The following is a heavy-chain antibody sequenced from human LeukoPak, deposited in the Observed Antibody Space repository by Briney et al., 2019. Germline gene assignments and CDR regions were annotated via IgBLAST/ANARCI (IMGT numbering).Heavy chain of an antibody. Sequence: GGSLRLSCAASGFTFSSYGMHWVRQAPGKGLEWVAVISYDGSNKYYADSVKGRFTISRDNSKNTLYLQMNSLRAEDTAVYYCAKEGDCSSTSCYVDYYYYGMDVWGQGTTVTVSS. CDR3: AKEGDCSSTSCYVDYYYYGMDV. D-gene: IGHD2-2*01. CDR2: ISYDGSNK. V-gene: IGHV3-30*18. CDR1: GFTFSSYG. J-gene: IGHJ6*02.